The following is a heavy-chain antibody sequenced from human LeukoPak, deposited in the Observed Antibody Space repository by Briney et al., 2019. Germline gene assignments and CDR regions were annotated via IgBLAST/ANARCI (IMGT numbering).Heavy chain of an antibody. CDR1: GGSISSYY. V-gene: IGHV4-59*08. D-gene: IGHD3-22*01. Sequence: PSETLSLTCTVSGGSISSYYWSWIRQPPGKGLEWIGYIYYSGSTNYNPSLKSRVTISVDTSKNQFSLKLSSVTAADTAVYYCARRYYDSSGYFMDVWGQGTTVTVSS. CDR3: ARRYYDSSGYFMDV. CDR2: IYYSGST. J-gene: IGHJ6*03.